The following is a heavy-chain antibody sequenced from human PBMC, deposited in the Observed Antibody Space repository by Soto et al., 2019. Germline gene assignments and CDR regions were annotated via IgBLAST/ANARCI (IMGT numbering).Heavy chain of an antibody. CDR2: IYYSGST. CDR3: ARSRTIQLWLDY. V-gene: IGHV4-59*07. J-gene: IGHJ4*02. Sequence: SDTLSLTCTVSGGSISSYYWSWIRQPPGKGLEWIGYIYYSGSTNYNPSLKSRVTISVDTSKNQFSLKLSSVTAADTAVYYCARSRTIQLWLDYWGQGTLVTVSS. CDR1: GGSISSYY. D-gene: IGHD5-18*01.